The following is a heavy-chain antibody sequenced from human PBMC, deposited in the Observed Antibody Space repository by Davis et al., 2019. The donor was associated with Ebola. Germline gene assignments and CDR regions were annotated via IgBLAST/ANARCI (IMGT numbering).Heavy chain of an antibody. Sequence: GGSLRLSCAASGFMFSSYWMSWVRQAPGKGLEWVSLISWDGRSTAYADSVRDRFSISRDNSRNFLYLQMNGLRAEDTALYYCTAYDSTFRNYWGQGTLVTVSS. CDR2: ISWDGRST. CDR1: GFMFSSYW. CDR3: TAYDSTFRNY. V-gene: IGHV3-43D*03. J-gene: IGHJ4*02. D-gene: IGHD3-22*01.